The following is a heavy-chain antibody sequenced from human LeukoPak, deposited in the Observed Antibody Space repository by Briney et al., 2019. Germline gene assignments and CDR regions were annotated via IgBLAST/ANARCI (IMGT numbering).Heavy chain of an antibody. CDR2: ISSSSVNI. V-gene: IGHV3-48*01. CDR1: GFTFSTYS. CDR3: ARGGQSSAASFDY. D-gene: IGHD6-19*01. J-gene: IGHJ4*02. Sequence: PGGSLRLSCAASGFTFSTYSMNWVRQAPGKGLEWDSYISSSSVNIYYADSVKGRFTISRDNAKNSLYLQMNSLRAEDTAVYYCARGGQSSAASFDYWGQGTLVTVSS.